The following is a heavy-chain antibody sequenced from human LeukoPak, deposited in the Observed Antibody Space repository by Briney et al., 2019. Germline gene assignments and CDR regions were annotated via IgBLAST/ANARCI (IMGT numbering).Heavy chain of an antibody. CDR3: ARDRGGSYSAIDY. D-gene: IGHD1-26*01. CDR2: ISGSGGST. Sequence: RAGGSLRLSCAASGFTFSSYAMSWVRQAPGKGLEWCSAISGSGGSTYYADSVKGRFTISRDNAKNSLYLQMNSLRAEDTAVYYCARDRGGSYSAIDYWGQGTLVTVSS. V-gene: IGHV3-23*01. CDR1: GFTFSSYA. J-gene: IGHJ4*02.